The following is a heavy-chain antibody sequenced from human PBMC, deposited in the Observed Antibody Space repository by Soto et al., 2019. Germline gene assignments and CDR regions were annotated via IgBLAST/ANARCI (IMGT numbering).Heavy chain of an antibody. D-gene: IGHD6-6*01. J-gene: IGHJ3*02. CDR1: GFTFSGSA. CDR3: TSLPSIAARPDAFDI. CDR2: IRSKANSYAT. Sequence: GGSLRLSCAASGFTFSGSAMHWVRQASGKGLEWVGRIRSKANSYATAYAASVKGRFTISRDDSKNTAYLQMNSLKTEDTAVYYCTSLPSIAARPDAFDIWGQGTMVTVSS. V-gene: IGHV3-73*01.